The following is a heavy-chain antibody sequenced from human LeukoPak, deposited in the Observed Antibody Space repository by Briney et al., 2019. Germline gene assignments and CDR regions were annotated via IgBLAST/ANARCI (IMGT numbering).Heavy chain of an antibody. V-gene: IGHV1-46*01. CDR2: INPSGGST. J-gene: IGHJ4*02. CDR1: GYTFTSYY. Sequence: ASVKVSCKASGYTFTSYYMHWVRQAPGQGLEWMGIINPSGGSTSYAQKFQGRVTMTRNTSISTAYMELSSLRSEDTAVYYCARGRIGQQLVLGYWGQGTLVTVSS. D-gene: IGHD6-13*01. CDR3: ARGRIGQQLVLGY.